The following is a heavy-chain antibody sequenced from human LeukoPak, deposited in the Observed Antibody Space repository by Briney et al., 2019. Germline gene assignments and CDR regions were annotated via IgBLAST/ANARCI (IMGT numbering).Heavy chain of an antibody. CDR2: FHNSGTS. CDR1: GGSISGYY. J-gene: IGHJ4*02. Sequence: SETLSLICSVSGGSISGYYWSWIRQPPGKGLEWIGYFHNSGTSTYNPSLKSRVTISADTSKNQFSLKLNSLTTADTAVYYCTRGAGWLIDYWGQGTLVTVSS. CDR3: TRGAGWLIDY. V-gene: IGHV4-59*01. D-gene: IGHD3-16*01.